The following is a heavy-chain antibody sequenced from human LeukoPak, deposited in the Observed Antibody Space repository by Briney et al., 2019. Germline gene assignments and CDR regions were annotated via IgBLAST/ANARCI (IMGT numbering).Heavy chain of an antibody. V-gene: IGHV1-18*01. J-gene: IGHJ3*02. D-gene: IGHD6-19*01. CDR2: ISAYNGNT. CDR3: ARDTTTVEVGWPVGTHDAFDI. CDR1: GYTFTSYG. Sequence: ASVKVSCKASGYTFTSYGISWVRQAPGQGLEWMGWISAYNGNTNYAQKLQGRITMTTDTSTSTAYMELRSLRSDDTAVYYCARDTTTVEVGWPVGTHDAFDIWGQGTMVTVSS.